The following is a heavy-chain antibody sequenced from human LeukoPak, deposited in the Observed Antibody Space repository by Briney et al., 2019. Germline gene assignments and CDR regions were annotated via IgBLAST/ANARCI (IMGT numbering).Heavy chain of an antibody. CDR2: IIPIFGTA. CDR3: ARRRGLLAANRNWFDP. CDR1: GDTFSSYA. D-gene: IGHD6-13*01. V-gene: IGHV1-69*13. Sequence: ASVKVSCKASGDTFSSYAMSWVRQAPGQGLEWMGGIIPIFGTANYAQKFQGRVTITADESTSTAYMELSSLRSEDTAVYYCARRRGLLAANRNWFDPWGQGTLVTVSS. J-gene: IGHJ5*02.